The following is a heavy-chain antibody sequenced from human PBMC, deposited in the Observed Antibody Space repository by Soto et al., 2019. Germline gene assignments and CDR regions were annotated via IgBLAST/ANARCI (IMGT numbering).Heavy chain of an antibody. V-gene: IGHV1-69*02. J-gene: IGHJ4*02. D-gene: IGHD6-19*01. CDR2: IIPILGIA. Sequence: QVQLVQSGAEVKKPGSSVKVSCKASGGTFSSYTISWVRQAPGQGLEWMGRIIPILGIANYAQKFQGRGKITAVKSTSTAYMELSSLRSEDTAVYYCARGFRDSSGRMTAGRYYFDYWGQGTLVTVSS. CDR3: ARGFRDSSGRMTAGRYYFDY. CDR1: GGTFSSYT.